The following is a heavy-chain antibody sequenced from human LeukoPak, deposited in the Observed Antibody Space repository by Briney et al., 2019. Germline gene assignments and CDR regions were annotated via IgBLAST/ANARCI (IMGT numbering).Heavy chain of an antibody. V-gene: IGHV3-74*01. CDR1: GFTVSNYW. CDR2: LNDGGSTT. J-gene: IGHJ4*02. Sequence: GSLSLSCAASGFTVSNYWMHWDRQVQGKGLVWVSRLNDGGSTTTYADSVKGRFTISRDNAKNTLYLQMNNLKAEDTALYYCAREAEYRGNYYFDYWGQGTLVTVS. D-gene: IGHD4-23*01. CDR3: AREAEYRGNYYFDY.